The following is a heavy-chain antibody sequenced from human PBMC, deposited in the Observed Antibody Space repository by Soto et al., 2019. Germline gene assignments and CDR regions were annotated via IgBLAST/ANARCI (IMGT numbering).Heavy chain of an antibody. CDR2: IVPMYDTA. J-gene: IGHJ5*02. V-gene: IGHV1-69*06. CDR3: ARDRCNNTACPAAFRWFAA. D-gene: IGHD2-8*01. Sequence: QVQLVQSGAEVKKPGSSVKVSCRASGDTFSNYAVSWVRQAPGQGPEWMGGIVPMYDTANYAQNLQGRVTITANKSTTTVYTDMSSLRSEDTAIYYCARDRCNNTACPAAFRWFAAWGQGTLVTVSS. CDR1: GDTFSNYA.